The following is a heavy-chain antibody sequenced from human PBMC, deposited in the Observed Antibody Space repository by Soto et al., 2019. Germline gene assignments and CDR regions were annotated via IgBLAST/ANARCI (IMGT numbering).Heavy chain of an antibody. CDR3: ARKTGPSYGYPEYYFDY. Sequence: SETLSLTCTVSGGSISSGGYYWSWIRQHPGKGLEWIGYIYYSGSTYYNPSLKSRVTISVDTSKNQFSLKLSSVTAADTAVYNCARKTGPSYGYPEYYFDYWGQGTLVTVSS. CDR1: GGSISSGGYY. J-gene: IGHJ4*02. CDR2: IYYSGST. V-gene: IGHV4-31*03. D-gene: IGHD5-18*01.